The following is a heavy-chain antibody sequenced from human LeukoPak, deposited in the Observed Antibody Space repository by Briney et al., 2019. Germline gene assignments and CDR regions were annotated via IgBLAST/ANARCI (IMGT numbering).Heavy chain of an antibody. J-gene: IGHJ4*02. D-gene: IGHD1-14*01. Sequence: SETLSLTCTVSGGSISSYYWSWIRQPPGKGLEWIGYIYYSGSTNYNPSLKSRVTISVDTSKNQFSLKLRSVTAADTALYYCVRAEVTTSSLDSWGQGTLVIVSS. CDR3: VRAEVTTSSLDS. V-gene: IGHV4-59*08. CDR1: GGSISSYY. CDR2: IYYSGST.